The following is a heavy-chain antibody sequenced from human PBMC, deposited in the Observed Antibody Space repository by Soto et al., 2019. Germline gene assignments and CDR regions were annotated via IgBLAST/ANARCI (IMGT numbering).Heavy chain of an antibody. CDR1: GFTFSSYA. CDR2: ISYDGSNK. CDR3: ARIAAIFSSWWGIDV. V-gene: IGHV3-30-3*01. J-gene: IGHJ6*02. D-gene: IGHD2-8*02. Sequence: QVQLVESGGGVVQPGRSLRLSCVASGFTFSSYAMPWVRQAPGKGLEWVAVISYDGSNKYYADSVKGRFTISRDNSKNTLYLQMNSLRSEDTAVYYCARIAAIFSSWWGIDVWGQGTTVTVSS.